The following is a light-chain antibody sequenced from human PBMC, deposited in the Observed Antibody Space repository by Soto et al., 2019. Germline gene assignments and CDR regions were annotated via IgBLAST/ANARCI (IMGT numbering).Light chain of an antibody. CDR2: DVN. CDR3: CSHTTGSTRYV. Sequence: QSALTPPASVSGSPGQSITISCSGISTDVDTYNYVSWYQLHPGEAPKVLIYDVNSRPSGVSNRFSGSRSGNTASLTISGLQAEDEAHYYCCSHTTGSTRYVFVTGTKVTVL. V-gene: IGLV2-14*03. CDR1: STDVDTYNY. J-gene: IGLJ1*01.